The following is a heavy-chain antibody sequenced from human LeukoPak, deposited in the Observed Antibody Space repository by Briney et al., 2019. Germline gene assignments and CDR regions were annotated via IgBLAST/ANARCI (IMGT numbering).Heavy chain of an antibody. Sequence: GGSLRLSCVGTGFTFDNSAMHWVRQDSGKGLEWVSGISWNGGSIDYVDSVKGRFTISRDNAKNSLYLQMNSLRAEDTAVYYCARGGDYYDSSGYYYMVYWGQGALVTVSS. CDR1: GFTFDNSA. CDR2: ISWNGGSI. J-gene: IGHJ4*02. V-gene: IGHV3-9*01. CDR3: ARGGDYYDSSGYYYMVY. D-gene: IGHD3-22*01.